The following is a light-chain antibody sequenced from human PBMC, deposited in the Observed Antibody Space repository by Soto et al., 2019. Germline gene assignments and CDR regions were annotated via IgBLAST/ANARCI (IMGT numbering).Light chain of an antibody. V-gene: IGKV1-5*03. J-gene: IGKJ2*01. CDR1: QSISTW. CDR3: QQYSSYPYT. Sequence: DIQMTQSPSTLSASAGDRVTITCRASQSISTWLAWYQRKPGKAPNLLIYKASSLESGVPSRFSGSGSGTEFTLTISSLQPDDFATYYCQQYSSYPYTFGQGTNLEIK. CDR2: KAS.